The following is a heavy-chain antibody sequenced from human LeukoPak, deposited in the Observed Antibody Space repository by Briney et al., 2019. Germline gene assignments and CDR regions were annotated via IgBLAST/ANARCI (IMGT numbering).Heavy chain of an antibody. V-gene: IGHV1-18*01. D-gene: IGHD3-9*01. CDR3: ARDLNYVTLGYDILANVGYYFDY. Sequence: EASVKVSCKASGYTFTMYGISWVRQAPERGLQWLGWISPHNGNTKYAQDLQGRVSMTTDTSTSTAYLELRSLRSDDTAIDYRARDLNYVTLGYDILANVGYYFDYWGQGSLVTVSS. CDR1: GYTFTMYG. J-gene: IGHJ4*02. CDR2: ISPHNGNT.